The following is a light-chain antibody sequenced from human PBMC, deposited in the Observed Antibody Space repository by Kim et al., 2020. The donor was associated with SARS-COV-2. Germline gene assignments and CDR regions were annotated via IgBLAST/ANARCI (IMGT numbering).Light chain of an antibody. J-gene: IGLJ3*02. CDR3: QSYDSRSVM. Sequence: APGQRVTSSCTGSSANIGAGYDVHWYQQLPGTAPTLLIYGNNNRPSGVPDRFSGSKSGTSASLAITGLQAEDEADYYCQSYDSRSVMFGGGTQLTVL. CDR2: GNN. CDR1: SANIGAGYD. V-gene: IGLV1-40*01.